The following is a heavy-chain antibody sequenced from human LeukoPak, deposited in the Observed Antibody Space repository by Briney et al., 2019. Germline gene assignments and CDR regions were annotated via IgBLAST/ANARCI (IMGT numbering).Heavy chain of an antibody. J-gene: IGHJ4*02. CDR3: AKPLGYCSSTSCPLDY. V-gene: IGHV3-7*01. CDR2: VKGDASER. D-gene: IGHD2-2*01. CDR1: GFPFSSYW. Sequence: GGSLRLSCAASGFPFSSYWMSWIRQAPGRGLEWVANVKGDASERYYVASVRGRFTISRDNSKNTLYLQMNSLRAEDTAVYYCAKPLGYCSSTSCPLDYWGQGTLVTVSS.